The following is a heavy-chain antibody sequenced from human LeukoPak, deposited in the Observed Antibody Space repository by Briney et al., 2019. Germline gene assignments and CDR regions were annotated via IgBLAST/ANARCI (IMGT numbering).Heavy chain of an antibody. D-gene: IGHD2-8*02. CDR1: GFTFSSYG. CDR2: ISYDGSNK. CDR3: AKGVRVHYYYYGMDV. V-gene: IGHV3-30*18. J-gene: IGHJ6*02. Sequence: GGSLRLSCAASGFTFSSYGMHWVRQAPGKGLEWVAVISYDGSNKYYADSVKGRFTISRDNSKNTLYLQMNSLRAEDTAVYYCAKGVRVHYYYYGMDVWGQGTTVTVSS.